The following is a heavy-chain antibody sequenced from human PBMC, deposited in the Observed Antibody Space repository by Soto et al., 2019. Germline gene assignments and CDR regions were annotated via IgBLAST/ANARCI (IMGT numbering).Heavy chain of an antibody. Sequence: SETLSLTCTVSGGSISNGDHYWSWLRQAPGKGLEWLGYIYYNGRTYYNPSLKSRVTISVDTSKIHFSLKLSSVTAADTAVYFCARSLVGGPRSFWDLWGPGSLVT. V-gene: IGHV4-30-4*01. CDR1: GGSISNGDHY. D-gene: IGHD1-26*01. CDR3: ARSLVGGPRSFWDL. J-gene: IGHJ5*02. CDR2: IYYNGRT.